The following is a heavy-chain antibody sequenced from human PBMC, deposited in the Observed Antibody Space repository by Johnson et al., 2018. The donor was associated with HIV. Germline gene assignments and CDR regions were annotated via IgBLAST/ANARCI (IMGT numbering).Heavy chain of an antibody. CDR1: GFTFSDYY. J-gene: IGHJ3*02. D-gene: IGHD3-22*01. Sequence: QMQLVESGGGLVKPGGSLRLSCAASGFTFSDYYMTWIRQTPGKGLEWVSYISSSGTTVYYSGSVKGRFSISRDNTKNSVCLQMNSLRAEDTALYYCARDRGYWDAFDIWGQGT. V-gene: IGHV3-11*04. CDR3: ARDRGYWDAFDI. CDR2: ISSSGTTV.